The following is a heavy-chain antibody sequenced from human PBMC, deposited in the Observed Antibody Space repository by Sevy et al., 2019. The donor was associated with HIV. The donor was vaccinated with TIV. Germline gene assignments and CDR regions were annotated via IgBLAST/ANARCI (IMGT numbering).Heavy chain of an antibody. CDR1: GFTLSSYA. Sequence: GGSLRLSCTASGFTLSSYAMHWVRQAPGKGLEWVAVISYDGSNKYYANSVKGRFTISRDNSKNTLYLQMNSLRAEDTAVYYCARDYSNYLWYYYYYYGMDVWGQGTTVIVSS. D-gene: IGHD4-4*01. V-gene: IGHV3-30*04. CDR2: ISYDGSNK. CDR3: ARDYSNYLWYYYYYYGMDV. J-gene: IGHJ6*02.